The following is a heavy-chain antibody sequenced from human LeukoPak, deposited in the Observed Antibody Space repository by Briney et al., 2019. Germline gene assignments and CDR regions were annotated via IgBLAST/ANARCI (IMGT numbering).Heavy chain of an antibody. CDR3: AKERSSGLHDAFDI. V-gene: IGHV3-23*01. J-gene: IGHJ3*02. Sequence: PGGSLRLSCAASGFTFSSYAMNWVRQAPGKGLEWVSVVYGGGDKTYYADSVKGRFAISRDNSKNTLYLQMNSLRVDDTAVYYCAKERSSGLHDAFDIWSQGTMVTVST. D-gene: IGHD6-6*01. CDR1: GFTFSSYA. CDR2: VYGGGDKT.